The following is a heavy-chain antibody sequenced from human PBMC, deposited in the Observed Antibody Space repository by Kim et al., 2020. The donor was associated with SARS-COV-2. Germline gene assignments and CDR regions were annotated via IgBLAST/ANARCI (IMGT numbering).Heavy chain of an antibody. CDR3: ARGGSRVTMIVVVMADAFDI. CDR2: ISAYNGNT. CDR1: GYTFTSYG. J-gene: IGHJ3*02. V-gene: IGHV1-18*01. Sequence: ALVKVSCKASGYTFTSYGISWVRQAPGQGLEWMGWISAYNGNTNYAQKLQGRVTMTTDTSTSTAYMELRSLRSDDTAVYYCARGGSRVTMIVVVMADAFDIWGQGTMVTVSS. D-gene: IGHD3-22*01.